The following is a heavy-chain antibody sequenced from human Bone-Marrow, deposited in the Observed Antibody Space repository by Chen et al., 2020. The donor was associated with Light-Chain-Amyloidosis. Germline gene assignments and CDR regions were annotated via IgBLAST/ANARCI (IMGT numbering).Heavy chain of an antibody. CDR3: AKEASTGYYRTADY. CDR1: GFTFSSCG. J-gene: IGHJ4*02. D-gene: IGHD3-22*01. Sequence: QVQLVESGGGVVQPGGSLRLSCAASGFTFSSCGMHWVRQAPGKGLEWLAVRTYCGTNQYYADSVRGRFSIFTDNSKNIVYLQMSSLRTEDTAVYYCAKEASTGYYRTADYWGQGTLVTVSS. V-gene: IGHV3-30*18. CDR2: RTYCGTNQ.